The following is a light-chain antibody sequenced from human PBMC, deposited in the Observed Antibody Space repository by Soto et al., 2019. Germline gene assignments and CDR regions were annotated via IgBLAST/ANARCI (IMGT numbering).Light chain of an antibody. V-gene: IGKV1-39*01. CDR3: QQAYITTYT. CDR1: QGISTY. CDR2: AAS. Sequence: DIQVTQSPVSLSASVGDRVTITCRTSQGISTYLNWYQQKAGDAPRLLISAASDLQKGVPSRFSGSGYGTDFTLTISSLRPEDFATYYCQQAYITTYTFGQGAKLEI. J-gene: IGKJ2*01.